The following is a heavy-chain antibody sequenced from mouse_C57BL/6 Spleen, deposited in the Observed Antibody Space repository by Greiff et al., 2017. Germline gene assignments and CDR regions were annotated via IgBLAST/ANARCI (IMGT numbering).Heavy chain of an antibody. CDR3: ARRTTLLDY. J-gene: IGHJ2*01. CDR2: INPNNGGT. CDR1: GYTFTDYY. Sequence: VQLQQSGPELVKPGASVKISCKASGYTFTDYYMNWVKQSHGKSLEWIGDINPNNGGTSYNQKFKGKATLTVDKSSSTAYMELRSLTSEDSAVYYCARRTTLLDYWGQGTTLTVSS. V-gene: IGHV1-26*01. D-gene: IGHD2-10*01.